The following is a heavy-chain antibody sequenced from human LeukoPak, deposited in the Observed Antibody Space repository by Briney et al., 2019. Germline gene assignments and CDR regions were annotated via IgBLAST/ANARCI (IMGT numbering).Heavy chain of an antibody. J-gene: IGHJ4*02. Sequence: PGGSLRLSRAASGFTFSSYEMNWVRQAPEKGLEWVSYISSSGSTIYYADSVKGRFTISRDNAKNSLYLQMNSLRAEDTAVYYCARERVDSYGFEYFDYWGQGTLVTVSS. D-gene: IGHD5-18*01. CDR2: ISSSGSTI. CDR1: GFTFSSYE. CDR3: ARERVDSYGFEYFDY. V-gene: IGHV3-48*03.